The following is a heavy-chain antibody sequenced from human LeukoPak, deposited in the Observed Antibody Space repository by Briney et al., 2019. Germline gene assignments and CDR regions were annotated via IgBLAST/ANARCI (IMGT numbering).Heavy chain of an antibody. CDR1: GFTFSSHD. V-gene: IGHV3-33*05. J-gene: IGHJ2*01. Sequence: GGSLRLSCAASGFTFSSHDMHWVRQAPGKGLEWVAIISYDGGKKDYADSVKGRFTISRDNAKNSHYLQMNSLRAEDTAVYYCARKGWYSDLWGRGTLVSVSS. CDR2: ISYDGGKK. CDR3: ARKGWYSDL.